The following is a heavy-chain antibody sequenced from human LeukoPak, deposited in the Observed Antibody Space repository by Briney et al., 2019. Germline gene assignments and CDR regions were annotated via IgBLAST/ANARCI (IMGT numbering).Heavy chain of an antibody. D-gene: IGHD3-9*01. J-gene: IGHJ4*02. V-gene: IGHV4-34*01. CDR3: ATRRAHYDILTGYKGFDY. Sequence: SETLSLTCAVYGGSFSGYYWSWIRQPPGKGLEWIGSIYYSGSTYYNPSLKSRVTISVDTSKNQFSLNLSSVTAADTAVYYCATRRAHYDILTGYKGFDYWGQGTLVTVSS. CDR1: GGSFSGYY. CDR2: IYYSGST.